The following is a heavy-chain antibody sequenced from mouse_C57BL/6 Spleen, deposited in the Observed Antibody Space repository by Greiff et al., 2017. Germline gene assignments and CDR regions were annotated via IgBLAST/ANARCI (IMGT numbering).Heavy chain of an antibody. CDR3: ARGGVYAMDY. CDR1: GYTFTSYW. Sequence: QVQLQQPGAELVRPGSSVKLSCKASGYTFTSYWMDWVKQRPGQGLEWIGNIYPSDSETHYNQKFKDKATLTVEKSSSTAYMQLSSLTSEDSAVYYCARGGVYAMDYWGQGTSVTVSS. V-gene: IGHV1-61*01. CDR2: IYPSDSET. J-gene: IGHJ4*01.